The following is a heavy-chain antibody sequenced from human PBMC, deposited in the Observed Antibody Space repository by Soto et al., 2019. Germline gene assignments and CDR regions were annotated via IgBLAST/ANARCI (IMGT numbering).Heavy chain of an antibody. CDR3: AKHPPLIYYYYYYMDV. CDR1: GFTFSRYA. J-gene: IGHJ6*03. Sequence: EVQLLESGGGLVQPGGSLRLSCAASGFTFSRYAMSWVRQAPGKGLEWVSAISGSGGSTYYADSVKGRFTISRDNSKNTLYLQMNSLRAEDTAVYYCAKHPPLIYYYYYYMDVWGKGTTVTVSS. CDR2: ISGSGGST. V-gene: IGHV3-23*01.